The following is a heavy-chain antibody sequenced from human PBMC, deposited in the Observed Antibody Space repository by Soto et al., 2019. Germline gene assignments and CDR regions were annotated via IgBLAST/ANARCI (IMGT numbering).Heavy chain of an antibody. Sequence: EVQLLESGGGLVQPGGSLRLSCAASGFTFRSYAMSWVRQAPGKGLEWVSAISGSGGSTYYADSVKGRFTISRDNSKNTLYLQMNSLRAEDTAVYYCAKQSSSWMYYFDYWGQGTLVTVSS. CDR1: GFTFRSYA. D-gene: IGHD6-13*01. CDR3: AKQSSSWMYYFDY. J-gene: IGHJ4*02. V-gene: IGHV3-23*01. CDR2: ISGSGGST.